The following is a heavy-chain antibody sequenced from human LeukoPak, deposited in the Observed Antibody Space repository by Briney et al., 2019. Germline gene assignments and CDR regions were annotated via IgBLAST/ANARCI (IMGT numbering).Heavy chain of an antibody. D-gene: IGHD5-18*01. J-gene: IGHJ4*02. CDR3: ARVVRGYSYGYLYYFDY. V-gene: IGHV4-34*01. Sequence: HSETLSLTCAVYGGSLRGYYWRWIRQPPGKGLEWMGEINHSGSTNYNPSLKSRVTISVDTSKNQFSLKLSSVTAADTAVYYCARVVRGYSYGYLYYFDYWGQGTLVTVSS. CDR1: GGSLRGYY. CDR2: INHSGST.